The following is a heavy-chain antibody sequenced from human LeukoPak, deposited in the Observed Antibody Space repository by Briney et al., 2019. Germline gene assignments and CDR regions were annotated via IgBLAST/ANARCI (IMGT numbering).Heavy chain of an antibody. CDR2: IYPGDSDT. D-gene: IGHD6-13*01. Sequence: GESLKISCKGSGYSFTSYWIGWVRQMPGKGLGWMGIIYPGDSDTRYSPSFQGRVTISADKSISTAYLQWSSLKASDTAMYYCARHALGGRWAAAGTFSGWFDPWGQGTLVTVSS. V-gene: IGHV5-51*01. J-gene: IGHJ5*02. CDR3: ARHALGGRWAAAGTFSGWFDP. CDR1: GYSFTSYW.